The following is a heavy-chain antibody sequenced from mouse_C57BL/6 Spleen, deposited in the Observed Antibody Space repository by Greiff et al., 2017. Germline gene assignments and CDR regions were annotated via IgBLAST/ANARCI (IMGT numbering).Heavy chain of an antibody. V-gene: IGHV3-6*01. CDR2: ISYDGSN. CDR1: GYSITSGYY. CDR3: ARSRYFDY. J-gene: IGHJ2*01. Sequence: EVQLQQSGPGLVKPSQSLSLTCSVTGYSITSGYYWNWIRQFPGNKLEWMGYISYDGSNNYNPSLKNRISITRDTSKNQFFLKLNSVTTEDTATYYCARSRYFDYRGQGTTRTVSS.